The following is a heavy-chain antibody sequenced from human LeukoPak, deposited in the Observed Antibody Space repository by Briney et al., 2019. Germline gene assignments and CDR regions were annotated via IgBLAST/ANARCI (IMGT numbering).Heavy chain of an antibody. Sequence: SETLSLTCTVSGGPISSSSYYWGWIRQPPGKGLEWIGSIYYSGSTYYNPSLKSRVTISVDTSKNQFSLKLSSVTAADTAVYYCATRPYGDYPFDIWGQGTMVTVSS. CDR2: IYYSGST. V-gene: IGHV4-39*01. CDR1: GGPISSSSYY. J-gene: IGHJ3*02. D-gene: IGHD4-17*01. CDR3: ATRPYGDYPFDI.